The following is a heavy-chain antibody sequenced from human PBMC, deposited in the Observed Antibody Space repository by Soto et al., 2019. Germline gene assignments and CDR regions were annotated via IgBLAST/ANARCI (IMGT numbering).Heavy chain of an antibody. V-gene: IGHV1-8*01. CDR3: ARGRGWRDY. CDR1: RYTFTSYD. Sequence: ASVKVSCKTSRYTFTSYDIHWVRQATGQGLEWMGWMNPNNGYTDYAQKFQGRVTMTRDTSLSTAYMELSSLTSDDTAVYYCARGRGWRDYWGQGTLVTVSS. D-gene: IGHD6-19*01. J-gene: IGHJ4*02. CDR2: MNPNNGYT.